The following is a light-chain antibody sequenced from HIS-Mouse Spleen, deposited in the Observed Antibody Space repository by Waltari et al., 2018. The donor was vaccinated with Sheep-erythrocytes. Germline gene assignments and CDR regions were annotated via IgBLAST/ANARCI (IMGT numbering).Light chain of an antibody. J-gene: IGKJ4*01. CDR2: DAS. Sequence: EIVLTQSPATLSLSPGERATLSCRASQSVSSYLAWYQQKPGHAPRLLIYDASNRATGIPARFSGSGSGTDFTLTISSLEPEDFAVYYCQQRSNWPPFTFGGGTKVEIK. V-gene: IGKV3-11*01. CDR1: QSVSSY. CDR3: QQRSNWPPFT.